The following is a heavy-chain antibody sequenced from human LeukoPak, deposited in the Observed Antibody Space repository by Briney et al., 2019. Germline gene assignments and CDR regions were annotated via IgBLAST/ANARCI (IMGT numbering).Heavy chain of an antibody. Sequence: ASVKVSCKASGYTFTAEYMHWVRQAPGQGLEWMGWINPNNGATNYVEKFLGRVTSTRDTPISPAYMELTRLRSDDTAVYYCARSPGGPADGFDSWGQGTMVTVSS. CDR3: ARSPGGPADGFDS. J-gene: IGHJ3*02. D-gene: IGHD1-26*01. V-gene: IGHV1-2*01. CDR1: GYTFTAEY. CDR2: INPNNGAT.